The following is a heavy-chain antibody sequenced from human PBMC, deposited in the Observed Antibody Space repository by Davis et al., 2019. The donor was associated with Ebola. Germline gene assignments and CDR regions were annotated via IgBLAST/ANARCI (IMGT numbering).Heavy chain of an antibody. D-gene: IGHD3-10*01. CDR1: GGSFSGYY. Sequence: PSETLSLTCAVYGGSFSGYYWSWIRQPPGKGLEWIGEINHSGSTNYNPSLKSRVTISVDTSKNQFSLKLSSVTAADTAVYYCARGNARGALFDYWGQGTLVTVSS. J-gene: IGHJ4*02. V-gene: IGHV4-34*01. CDR3: ARGNARGALFDY. CDR2: INHSGST.